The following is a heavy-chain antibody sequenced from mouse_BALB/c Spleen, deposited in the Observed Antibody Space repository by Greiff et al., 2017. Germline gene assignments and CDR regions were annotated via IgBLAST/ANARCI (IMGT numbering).Heavy chain of an antibody. J-gene: IGHJ2*01. V-gene: IGHV1-14*01. D-gene: IGHD1-1*01. CDR1: GYTFTSYV. CDR3: AREEDYGSSYYFDY. Sequence: EVQGVESGPELVKPGASVKMSCKASGYTFTSYVMHWVKQKPGQGLEWIGYINPYNDGTKYNEKFKGKATLTSDKSSSTAYMELSSLTSEDSAVYYCAREEDYGSSYYFDYWGQGTTLTVSS. CDR2: INPYNDGT.